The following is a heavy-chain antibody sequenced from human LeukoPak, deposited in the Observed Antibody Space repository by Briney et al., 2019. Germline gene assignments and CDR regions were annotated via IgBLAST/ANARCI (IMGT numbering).Heavy chain of an antibody. Sequence: ASVKVSCKASGYTFTGYYMHWVRQAPGQGLEWMGWINPNSGGTNYAQKFQGGVTMTRDTSISTAYMELSRLRSDDTAVYYCARDGILRFLEWLDYWGQGTLVTVSS. V-gene: IGHV1-2*02. CDR2: INPNSGGT. J-gene: IGHJ4*02. CDR1: GYTFTGYY. D-gene: IGHD3-3*01. CDR3: ARDGILRFLEWLDY.